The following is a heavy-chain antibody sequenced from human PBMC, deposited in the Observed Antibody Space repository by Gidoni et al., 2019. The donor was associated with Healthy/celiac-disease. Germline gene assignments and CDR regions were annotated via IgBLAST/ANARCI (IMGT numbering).Heavy chain of an antibody. D-gene: IGHD3-10*01. CDR1: GFTFSSYA. V-gene: IGHV3-23*04. J-gene: IGHJ4*02. Sequence: EVQLVESGGGLVQPGGSLRLSCAASGFTFSSYAMSWVRQAPGKGLEWVSAISGSGGSTYYADSVKGRFTISRDNSKNTLYLQMNSLRAEDTAVYYCAKVLRVMVRGVMGYYFDYWGQGTLVTVSS. CDR3: AKVLRVMVRGVMGYYFDY. CDR2: ISGSGGST.